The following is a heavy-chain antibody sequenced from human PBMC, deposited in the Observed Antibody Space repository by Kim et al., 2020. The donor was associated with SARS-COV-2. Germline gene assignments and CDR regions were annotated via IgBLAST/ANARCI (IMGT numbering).Heavy chain of an antibody. CDR1: GGSISSSLYN. V-gene: IGHV4-39*01. D-gene: IGHD3-10*01. CDR3: ARQRVRGVPMDY. Sequence: SETLSLTCTVSGGSISSSLYNWVWIRQPPGKGLEWIGSMFYSGSAYYNPSLQSRVTISVDTSKNKFSLKLTSVTAADMAVYYCARQRVRGVPMDYWGQGTLVTVSS. CDR2: MFYSGSA. J-gene: IGHJ4*02.